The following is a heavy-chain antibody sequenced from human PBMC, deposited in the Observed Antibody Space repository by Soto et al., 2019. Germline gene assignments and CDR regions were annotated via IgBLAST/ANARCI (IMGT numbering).Heavy chain of an antibody. CDR1: GQSFSGHS. J-gene: IGHJ4*02. CDR2: INESGST. D-gene: IGHD2-21*01. CDR3: ARGSGIVALPGEMEDVNYDY. Sequence: QVQLQQWGAGLVKPSETLSLSCAVYGQSFSGHSWDWIRQPPGKGLAWIGEINESGSTYYNPSLKSRVTISTDTSKNQFSLKLSSVSAADTAAYFCARGSGIVALPGEMEDVNYDYWGQGTLVNVSS. V-gene: IGHV4-34*01.